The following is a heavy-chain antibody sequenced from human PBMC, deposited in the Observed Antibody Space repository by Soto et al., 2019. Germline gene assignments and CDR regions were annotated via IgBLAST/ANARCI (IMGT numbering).Heavy chain of an antibody. CDR1: GFKFMDYV. Sequence: GGSLRLSCAASGFKFMDYVFHWVRQAPGKGLEWVAVISYDGSDEHYTDSVKGRFTISRDNSRDTVYLQMSGLRSEDTAVYYCARVGQDGDSPYYNYAMDVWGQGTTVTVSS. CDR3: ARVGQDGDSPYYNYAMDV. J-gene: IGHJ6*02. V-gene: IGHV3-30*04. CDR2: ISYDGSDE. D-gene: IGHD2-15*01.